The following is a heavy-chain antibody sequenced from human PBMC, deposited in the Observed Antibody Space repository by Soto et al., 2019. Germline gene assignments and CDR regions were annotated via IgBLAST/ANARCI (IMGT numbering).Heavy chain of an antibody. CDR1: SCSLSGGGYF. J-gene: IGHJ4*02. D-gene: IGHD3-22*01. CDR3: ARALLNYYASSGYYVAY. CDR2: IYSSAST. Sequence: ALSLTFIVASCSLSGGGYFCSWIRQHAGEGLEWIGYIYSSASTYYHPSLKSLATISVDTSKNHSSLKLSSVTAADTAAYYCARALLNYYASSGYYVAYWGQGTLVTVSS. V-gene: IGHV4-31*01.